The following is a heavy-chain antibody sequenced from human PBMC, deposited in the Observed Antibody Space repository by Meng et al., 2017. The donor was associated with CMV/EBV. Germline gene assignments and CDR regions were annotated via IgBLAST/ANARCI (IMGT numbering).Heavy chain of an antibody. J-gene: IGHJ5*02. D-gene: IGHD6-6*01. CDR2: ITSDSSTI. V-gene: IGHV3-48*04. Sequence: GGSLRLSCAASGFTFSSYSMNWVRQAPGKGLEWVTCITSDSSTIYYADSVKGRFTISRDNAKNSLYLQMNSLRADDHAVYFCARAPPWYGSSSEDSHWFDPWGQGTLVTVSS. CDR1: GFTFSSYS. CDR3: ARAPPWYGSSSEDSHWFDP.